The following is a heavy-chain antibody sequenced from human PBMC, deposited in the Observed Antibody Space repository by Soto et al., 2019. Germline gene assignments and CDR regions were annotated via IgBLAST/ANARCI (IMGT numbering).Heavy chain of an antibody. J-gene: IGHJ6*02. CDR2: IIPISGTA. Sequence: SVKVSCKASGGTFSSYAISWVRQAPGQGLEWMGGIIPISGTANYAQKFQGRVTITADESTSTAYMELSSLRSEDTAVYYCARSQGSSTSLEIYYYYYYGMDVWGQGTTVTVS. V-gene: IGHV1-69*13. CDR1: GGTFSSYA. CDR3: ARSQGSSTSLEIYYYYYYGMDV. D-gene: IGHD2-2*01.